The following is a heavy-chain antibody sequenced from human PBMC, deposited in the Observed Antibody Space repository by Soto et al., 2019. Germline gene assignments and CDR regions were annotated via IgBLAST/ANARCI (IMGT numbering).Heavy chain of an antibody. D-gene: IGHD3-22*01. CDR2: IYYSGST. J-gene: IGHJ5*02. Sequence: SETLSLTCTVSGGSISSSSYYWGWIRQPPGKGLEWIGSIYYSGSTYYNPSLKSRVTISVDTSKNQFSRKLSSVTAADTAVYYCARAPTDSSGFWFDPWGQGTLVTVSS. CDR1: GGSISSSSYY. CDR3: ARAPTDSSGFWFDP. V-gene: IGHV4-39*01.